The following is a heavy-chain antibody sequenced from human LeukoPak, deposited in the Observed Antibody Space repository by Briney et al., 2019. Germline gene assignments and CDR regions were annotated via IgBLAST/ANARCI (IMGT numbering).Heavy chain of an antibody. V-gene: IGHV3-48*02. D-gene: IGHD3-10*01. CDR1: GFTFSSYS. CDR2: IITTSTTI. Sequence: GGSLRLLCAASGFTFSSYSMSWVRQAPGKGLEWISFIITTSTTIYYADSVKGRFTISRDNAKNSLYLQMDSLRDEDTAVYYCARVRVGYSFDYWGQGTMAANSS. CDR3: ARVRVGYSFDY. J-gene: IGHJ4*02.